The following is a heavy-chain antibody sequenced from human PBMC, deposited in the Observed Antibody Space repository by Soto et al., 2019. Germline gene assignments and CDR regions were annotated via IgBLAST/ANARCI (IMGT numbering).Heavy chain of an antibody. CDR3: AKTRSVRLIGYYFDY. Sequence: GGSLRLSCATFGFKISSSSMNWVRQAPGRGLEWVAYISDSGSNTLYADSVKGRFTVSRDTAKNSLYLQMSGLRDEDRAVYYCAKTRSVRLIGYYFDYWGQGTLVTVSS. D-gene: IGHD2-8*01. V-gene: IGHV3-48*02. CDR2: ISDSGSNT. J-gene: IGHJ4*02. CDR1: GFKISSSS.